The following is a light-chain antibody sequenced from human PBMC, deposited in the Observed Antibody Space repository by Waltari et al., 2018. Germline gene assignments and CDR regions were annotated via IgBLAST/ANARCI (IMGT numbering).Light chain of an antibody. CDR2: KAS. CDR1: QSIIDW. V-gene: IGKV1-5*03. J-gene: IGKJ1*01. Sequence: DIQMTQSPSTLSASVGDRVTITCRASQSIIDWLAWYQQKPGKAPKLLIYKASNLKGVVPSRFSGSGFGTECTLTISSLQPDDFATYHCQQYKSYPTFGQGTKVEI. CDR3: QQYKSYPT.